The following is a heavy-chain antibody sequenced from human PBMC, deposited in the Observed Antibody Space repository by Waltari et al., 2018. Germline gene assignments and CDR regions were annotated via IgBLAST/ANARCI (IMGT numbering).Heavy chain of an antibody. V-gene: IGHV3-74*01. Sequence: EVQLVESGGGLVQPGGSLRLSCAASGFTLSTWWIHWVRQAPGKGPVWVSRIKTDGSGADYADSVKGRFTVSRDNANNALYLQMNSLRAEDTALYYCATQISGVVFWGQGTLVTVSS. CDR3: ATQISGVVF. CDR2: IKTDGSGA. J-gene: IGHJ4*02. CDR1: GFTLSTWW. D-gene: IGHD3-3*01.